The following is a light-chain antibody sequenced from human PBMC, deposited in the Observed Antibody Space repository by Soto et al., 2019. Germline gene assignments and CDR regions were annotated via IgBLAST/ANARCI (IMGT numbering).Light chain of an antibody. CDR3: HSYQL. CDR1: SNDIGSYNY. J-gene: IGLJ2*01. Sequence: QSVLTQPASLSGSPGQSITISCTGSSNDIGSYNYVSWYQQHPGKAPKLIIFDVSNRPSGVSNRFSGSRSGNTASLTISQLQTEDEADYFGHSYQLIGGGTKLTVL. CDR2: DVS. V-gene: IGLV2-14*03.